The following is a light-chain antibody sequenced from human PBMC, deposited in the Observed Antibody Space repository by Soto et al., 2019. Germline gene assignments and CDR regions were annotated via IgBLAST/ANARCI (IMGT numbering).Light chain of an antibody. CDR3: GTWDSSLSSVV. J-gene: IGLJ2*01. CDR1: SSNIGNNY. CDR2: DNN. Sequence: QSVLTQPPSVSAAPGQTVTISCSGSSSNIGNNYVSWYQQLPGTAPKLLIYDNNERPSEIPDRFSGSKSGTSATLGITGLQTGDEADYYCGTWDSSLSSVVFGGGTKLTVL. V-gene: IGLV1-51*01.